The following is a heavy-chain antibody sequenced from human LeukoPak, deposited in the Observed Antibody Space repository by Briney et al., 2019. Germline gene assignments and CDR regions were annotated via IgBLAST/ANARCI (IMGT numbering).Heavy chain of an antibody. CDR1: GGSISSYY. CDR2: IYTSGST. V-gene: IGHV4-4*07. CDR3: ARDGNYDFWSGLIDY. Sequence: SETLSLTSTVSGGSISSYYWSWIRQPAGKGLEWIGRIYTSGSTNYNPSLKSRVTMSVDTSKNQFSLKLSSVTAADTAVYYCARDGNYDFWSGLIDYWGQGTLVTVSS. J-gene: IGHJ4*02. D-gene: IGHD3-3*01.